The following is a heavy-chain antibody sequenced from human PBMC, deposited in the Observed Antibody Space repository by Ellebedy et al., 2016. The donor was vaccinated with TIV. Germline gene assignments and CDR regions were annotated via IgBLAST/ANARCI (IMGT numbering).Heavy chain of an antibody. V-gene: IGHV1-3*01. Sequence: ASVKVSCXPSGYTFTSYAIHWVRQAPGQRLEWMGWINAGNGNTKYSQKFQGRVTIIRDASASTAYMELSSLRSEDTAVYYCARDVLVVVAANGGMDVWGQGTTVTVSS. D-gene: IGHD2-15*01. CDR3: ARDVLVVVAANGGMDV. CDR2: INAGNGNT. J-gene: IGHJ6*02. CDR1: GYTFTSYA.